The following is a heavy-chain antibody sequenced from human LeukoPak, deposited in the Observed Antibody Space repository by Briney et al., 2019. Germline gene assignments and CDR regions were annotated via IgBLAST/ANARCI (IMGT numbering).Heavy chain of an antibody. D-gene: IGHD6-19*01. Sequence: GASVKVSCKASGYTFTSYDINWVRQATGQGLEWMGWINPNSGGTNYAQKFQGWVTMTRDTSISTAYMELSRLRSDDTAVYYCARDRQSSSGWAYFDYWGQGTLVTVSS. J-gene: IGHJ4*02. V-gene: IGHV1-2*04. CDR1: GYTFTSYD. CDR2: INPNSGGT. CDR3: ARDRQSSSGWAYFDY.